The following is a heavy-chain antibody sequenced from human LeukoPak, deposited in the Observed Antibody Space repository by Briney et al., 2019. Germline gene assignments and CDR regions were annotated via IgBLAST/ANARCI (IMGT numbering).Heavy chain of an antibody. Sequence: GRSLRLSCAASGFTFSSYGMHWVRQAPGKGPEWVAVIWYDGSNKYYADSVKGRFTISRDNSKNTLYLQMNSLRAEDTAVYYCARDLAAAGNFYYYYYGMDVWGQGTTVTVSS. D-gene: IGHD6-13*01. CDR1: GFTFSSYG. J-gene: IGHJ6*02. V-gene: IGHV3-33*01. CDR2: IWYDGSNK. CDR3: ARDLAAAGNFYYYYYGMDV.